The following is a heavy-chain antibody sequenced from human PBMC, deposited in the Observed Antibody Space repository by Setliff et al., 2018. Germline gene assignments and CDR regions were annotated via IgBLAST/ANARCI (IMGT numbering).Heavy chain of an antibody. CDR3: ARDTSSDWAAWFDP. V-gene: IGHV4-39*07. CDR2: VFVSGST. D-gene: IGHD6-19*01. J-gene: IGHJ5*02. Sequence: SETLSLTCTVSGGSFSSSGYYWGWIRQPPGKGLEWIGRVFVSGSTNYNPSLKSRVTMSVDTSRNQFSLKLTSVTAADTAIYYCARDTSSDWAAWFDPWSLGIMVTVSS. CDR1: GGSFSSSGYY.